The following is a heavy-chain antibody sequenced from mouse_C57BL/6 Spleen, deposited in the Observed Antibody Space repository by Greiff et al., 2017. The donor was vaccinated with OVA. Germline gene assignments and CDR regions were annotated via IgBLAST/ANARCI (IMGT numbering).Heavy chain of an antibody. J-gene: IGHJ3*01. CDR2: INPNNGGT. D-gene: IGHD1-1*01. Sequence: VQLQQSGPELVKPGASVKISCKASGYTFTDYYMNWVKQSHGTSLEWIGDINPNNGGTSYNQKFKGKATLTVDKSSSTAYMELSSRTSEDSAVYYCARRGGYGSPFAYWGQGTLVTVSA. V-gene: IGHV1-26*01. CDR3: ARRGGYGSPFAY. CDR1: GYTFTDYY.